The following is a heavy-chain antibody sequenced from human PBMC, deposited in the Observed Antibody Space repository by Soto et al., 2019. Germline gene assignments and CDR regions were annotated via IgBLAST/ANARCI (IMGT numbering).Heavy chain of an antibody. V-gene: IGHV1-69*06. D-gene: IGHD3-10*01. CDR1: GGTFNGYG. Sequence: QVQLLQSGAVVKKPGSSVEVSCKASGGTFNGYGISWVRQSPGQGLEWMGGTVPVFDTSKYAPRFQGRVTITTDNSTSTSYMEMSSVRSDYSAIYFCARGVSSSGAYFTGPAAYDLWGQGTLVIVAS. CDR2: TVPVFDTS. CDR3: ARGVSSSGAYFTGPAAYDL. J-gene: IGHJ3*01.